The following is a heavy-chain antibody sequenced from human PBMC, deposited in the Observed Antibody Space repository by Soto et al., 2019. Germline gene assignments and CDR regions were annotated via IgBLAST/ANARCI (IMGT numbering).Heavy chain of an antibody. J-gene: IGHJ4*02. V-gene: IGHV3-30-3*01. CDR1: GFTFSSYA. CDR2: ISYDGSNK. Sequence: GGSLRLSCAASGFTFSSYAMHWVRQAPGKGLEWVAVISYDGSNKYYADSVKGRFTISRDNSKNTLYLQMNSLRAEDTAVYYCARDVRYCSSTSCYWGQGTLVTVSS. CDR3: ARDVRYCSSTSCY. D-gene: IGHD2-2*01.